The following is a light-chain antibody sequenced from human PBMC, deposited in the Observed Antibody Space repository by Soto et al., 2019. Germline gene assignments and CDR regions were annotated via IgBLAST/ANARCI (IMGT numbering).Light chain of an antibody. J-gene: IGKJ2*01. CDR2: GAS. CDR1: QSVSSSY. CDR3: QQYGSTPYT. V-gene: IGKV3-20*01. Sequence: EIVLTQSPGTLSLSPGERATLSCRASQSVSSSYLAWYQQKPGQAPRLLIYGASSRATGISDRFSGSGSGTGFTLTISRLEPEDCAVYYCQQYGSTPYTFGQWTKLEIK.